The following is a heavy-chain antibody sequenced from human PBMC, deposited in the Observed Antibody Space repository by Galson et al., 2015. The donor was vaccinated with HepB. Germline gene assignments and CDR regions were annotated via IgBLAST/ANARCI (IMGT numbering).Heavy chain of an antibody. D-gene: IGHD1-26*01. V-gene: IGHV3-15*07. CDR3: AAGMGAAAY. Sequence: CAASGLKFSKAWMNWVRQAPGKGLEWVGVIKNKTHGGTTDYAAPVKGRFTISRDDSKNTLFLQMNNLKSQDTAVYYCAAGMGAAAYWGQGTLVTVSS. CDR2: IKNKTHGGTT. J-gene: IGHJ4*02. CDR1: GLKFSKAW.